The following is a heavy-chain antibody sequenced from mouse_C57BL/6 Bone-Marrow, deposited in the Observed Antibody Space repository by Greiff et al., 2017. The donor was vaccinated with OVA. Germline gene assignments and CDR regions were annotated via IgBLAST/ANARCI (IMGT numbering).Heavy chain of an antibody. CDR1: GYSITSGYY. D-gene: IGHD4-1*01. V-gene: IGHV3-6*01. CDR3: ATGTGTY. CDR2: ISYDGSN. Sequence: LVESGPGLVKPSQSLSLTCSVTGYSITSGYYWNWIRQFPGNKLEWMGYISYDGSNNYNPSLKNRISITRDTSKNQFFLKLNSVTTEDTATYYCATGTGTYWGQGTLVTVSA. J-gene: IGHJ3*01.